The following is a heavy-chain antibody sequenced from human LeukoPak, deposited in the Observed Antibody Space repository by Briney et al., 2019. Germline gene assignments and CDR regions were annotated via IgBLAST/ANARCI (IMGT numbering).Heavy chain of an antibody. CDR1: GFTFSSYS. V-gene: IGHV3-21*01. Sequence: GGSLRLSCAASGFTFSSYSMNWVRQAPGKGLEWVSSISSSSSYIYYADSVKGRFTISRDNAKNSLYLQMNSLRAEDTAVYYCARGVGLCSSTSCYHDYYYMDVWGKGTTVTVSS. D-gene: IGHD2-2*01. CDR3: ARGVGLCSSTSCYHDYYYMDV. J-gene: IGHJ6*03. CDR2: ISSSSSYI.